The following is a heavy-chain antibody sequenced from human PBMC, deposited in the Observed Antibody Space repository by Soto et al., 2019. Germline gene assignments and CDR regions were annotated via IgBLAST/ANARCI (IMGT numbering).Heavy chain of an antibody. CDR1: GFTFSTYS. V-gene: IGHV3-48*02. CDR2: VSGSSRTI. J-gene: IGHJ4*02. CDR3: ARVLAAAGIPFDY. D-gene: IGHD6-13*01. Sequence: GGSLRLSCAASGFTFSTYSMNWVRQAPGKGLEWVSYVSGSSRTIYYADSVKGRFTISGDNAKNSLFLHMNSLRDEDTAVYYCARVLAAAGIPFDYWGQGTLVTVSS.